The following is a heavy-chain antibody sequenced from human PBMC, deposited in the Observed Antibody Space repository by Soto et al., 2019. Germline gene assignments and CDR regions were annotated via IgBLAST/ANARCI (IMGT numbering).Heavy chain of an antibody. CDR3: ARTMTTSGWFDP. V-gene: IGHV4-30-2*01. Sequence: LSLPCAVSGGPITSGGYSWSWIRQPPGKGLEWIGYIYHSGGTYYNPSLKSRVTLSIGRTKKQFSLKLKSVTAADTAVYFCARTMTTSGWFDPWGQGTLVTVSS. J-gene: IGHJ5*02. CDR1: GGPITSGGYS. CDR2: IYHSGGT. D-gene: IGHD4-17*01.